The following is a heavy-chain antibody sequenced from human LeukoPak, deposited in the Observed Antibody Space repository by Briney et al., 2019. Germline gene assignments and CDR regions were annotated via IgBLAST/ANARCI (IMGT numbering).Heavy chain of an antibody. CDR1: GGSISSHY. J-gene: IGHJ5*02. CDR3: ARDGTGGSYYEWFDP. Sequence: SETLSLTCTVSGGSISSHYWSWIRQPPGKGLEWMGYIYYSGSTNYNPSLKSRVTISVDTSKNQFSLKLSSVTAADTAVYYCARDGTGGSYYEWFDPWGQGTLVTVSS. D-gene: IGHD1-26*01. CDR2: IYYSGST. V-gene: IGHV4-59*11.